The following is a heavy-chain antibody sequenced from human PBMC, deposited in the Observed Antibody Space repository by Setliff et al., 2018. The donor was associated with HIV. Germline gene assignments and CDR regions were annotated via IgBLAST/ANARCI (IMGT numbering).Heavy chain of an antibody. J-gene: IGHJ6*03. CDR2: IWYDGTNE. Sequence: GGSLRLSCAVSGFTLSSYGVHWVRQAPGKGLEWVAVIWYDGTNEYYLESVKGRFTISRAISKNVVYLQMSSLRAEDTAVYYCAKALRDGSSTYFHYFYFMDVWGKGATVTVSS. CDR1: GFTLSSYG. V-gene: IGHV3-33*03. D-gene: IGHD3-10*01. CDR3: AKALRDGSSTYFHYFYFMDV.